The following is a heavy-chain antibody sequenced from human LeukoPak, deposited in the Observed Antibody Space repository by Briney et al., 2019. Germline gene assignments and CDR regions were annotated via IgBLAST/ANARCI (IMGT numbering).Heavy chain of an antibody. V-gene: IGHV4-59*01. J-gene: IGHJ4*02. CDR1: GGSIRSYY. CDR2: IYYSGST. D-gene: IGHD6-19*01. CDR3: AKSGGLAVAGSIGYYFDY. Sequence: SETLSLTCTVSGGSIRSYYWSWIRQPPGKGLEWIAYIYYSGSTNYNPSLKSRVTISVDTSKNQFSLKLSSVTAADTAVYYCAKSGGLAVAGSIGYYFDYWGQGTLVTVSS.